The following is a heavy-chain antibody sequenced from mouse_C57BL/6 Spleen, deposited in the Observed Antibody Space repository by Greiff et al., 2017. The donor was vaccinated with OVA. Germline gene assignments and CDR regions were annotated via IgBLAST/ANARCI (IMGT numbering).Heavy chain of an antibody. D-gene: IGHD2-3*01. CDR1: GFTFSSYT. CDR3: ARQGDGSYYYAMDY. CDR2: IRGGGGNT. V-gene: IGHV5-9*01. J-gene: IGHJ4*01. Sequence: EVKVVESGGGLVKPGGSLKLSCAASGFTFSSYTMSWVRQTPEKRLAWVATIRGGGGNTYYPDSVRGRFTITRDNAKNTLYLQMSSLRSEDTSLYYCARQGDGSYYYAMDYWGQGTSVTVSS.